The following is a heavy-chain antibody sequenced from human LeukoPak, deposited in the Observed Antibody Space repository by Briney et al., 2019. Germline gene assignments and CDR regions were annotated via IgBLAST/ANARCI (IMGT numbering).Heavy chain of an antibody. J-gene: IGHJ4*02. D-gene: IGHD5-24*01. CDR1: GGSINTSGYY. CDR3: ARLGGYTHGPDPVDY. Sequence: PSETLSRTCTVSGGSINTSGYYWGWIRQPPGKGLEWIGDIFYSGITFYNPSLKSRVTLSVSTSINRFSLKLSSVTAADAAVYFCARLGGYTHGPDPVDYWGQGTLVTVSS. V-gene: IGHV4-39*01. CDR2: IFYSGIT.